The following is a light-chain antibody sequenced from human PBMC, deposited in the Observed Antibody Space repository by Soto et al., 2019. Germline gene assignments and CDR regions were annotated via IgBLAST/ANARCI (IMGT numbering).Light chain of an antibody. J-gene: IGKJ4*01. CDR3: QQYGSSPLT. V-gene: IGKV3-20*01. Sequence: EIVLTQSPGTLSLSPGERSTLSCRATQSVSSQLAWYQQKPGQATRLLIYGASSRATGIPDRFSGSGSGTDFTLHISRLEPEDFEVYYCQQYGSSPLTFGGGTQVEIK. CDR1: QSVSSQ. CDR2: GAS.